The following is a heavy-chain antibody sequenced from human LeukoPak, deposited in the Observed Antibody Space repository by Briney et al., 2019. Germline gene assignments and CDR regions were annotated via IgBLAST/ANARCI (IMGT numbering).Heavy chain of an antibody. CDR2: IKSKTDGATI. D-gene: IGHD2-8*01. CDR1: SNTW. Sequence: SNTWWSWVRQAPGKGLEWVGRIKSKTDGATIDYAAPVKGRFTISRDDSEDRLFLQMNGLKTEDTAVYYCTTVLRCIDESDDWGPGTLVTVSS. J-gene: IGHJ4*03. CDR3: TTVLRCIDESDD. V-gene: IGHV3-15*01.